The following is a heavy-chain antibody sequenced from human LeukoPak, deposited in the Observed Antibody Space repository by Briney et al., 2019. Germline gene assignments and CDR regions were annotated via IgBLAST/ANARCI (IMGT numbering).Heavy chain of an antibody. CDR1: GFTFSNYD. V-gene: IGHV3-13*03. CDR2: IGTVGTT. CDR3: AREP. Sequence: GGSLRLSCAACGFTFSNYDMHWVRPAPGNGLEWVSAIGTVGTTYFSGSVKGEFTISRENARKSLYLQMNNLGPGDTAGYYWAREPWGQGTLVTVSS. J-gene: IGHJ5*02.